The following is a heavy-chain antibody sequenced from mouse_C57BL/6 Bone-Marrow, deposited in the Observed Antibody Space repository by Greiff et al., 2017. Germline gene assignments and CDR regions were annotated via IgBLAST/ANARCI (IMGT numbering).Heavy chain of an antibody. Sequence: EVKLVESGGGLVQPGGSLSLSCAASGFTFTDYYMSWVRQPPGKALEWLGFIRNKANGYTTEYSASVKGRFTISRDNSQSILYLQMNALRAEDSATYYCARLANPFLYYAMDYWGQGTSGTVSS. J-gene: IGHJ4*01. CDR2: IRNKANGYTT. CDR3: ARLANPFLYYAMDY. CDR1: GFTFTDYY. V-gene: IGHV7-3*01.